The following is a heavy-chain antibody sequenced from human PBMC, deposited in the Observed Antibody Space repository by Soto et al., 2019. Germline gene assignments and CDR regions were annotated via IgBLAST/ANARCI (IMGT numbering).Heavy chain of an antibody. D-gene: IGHD2-2*02. J-gene: IGHJ5*02. Sequence: SVKVSCKASGGTFSSYAISWVRQAPGQGLEWMGGIIPIFGTANCAQKFQGRVTITADESTSTAYMELSSLRSEDTAVYYCARDSYQLLYGYWFDPWGQGTLVTVSS. CDR3: ARDSYQLLYGYWFDP. CDR1: GGTFSSYA. V-gene: IGHV1-69*13. CDR2: IIPIFGTA.